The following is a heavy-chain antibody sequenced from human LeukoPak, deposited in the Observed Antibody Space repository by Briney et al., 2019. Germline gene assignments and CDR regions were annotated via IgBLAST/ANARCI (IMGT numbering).Heavy chain of an antibody. J-gene: IGHJ5*02. Sequence: GGSLRLSCAASGFTFRNYDIHWIRQAPGKGLEWVSSIDTDGTYIHYADSVKGRFTISRDNAKNSLYLQMNSLRAEDTAVYYCARDLIAAAEGGFDPWGQGTLVTVSS. CDR1: GFTFRNYD. D-gene: IGHD6-13*01. CDR3: ARDLIAAAEGGFDP. V-gene: IGHV3-21*01. CDR2: IDTDGTYI.